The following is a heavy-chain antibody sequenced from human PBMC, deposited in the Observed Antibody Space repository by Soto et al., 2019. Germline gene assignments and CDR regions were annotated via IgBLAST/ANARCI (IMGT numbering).Heavy chain of an antibody. J-gene: IGHJ4*02. D-gene: IGHD3-16*01. CDR2: IYYSGST. V-gene: IGHV4-39*01. Sequence: SETLSLTCTVPGGSISSSSYYWGWIRQPPGKGLEWIGSIYYSGSTYYNPSLKSRVTISVDTSKNQFSLKLSSVTAADTAVYYCARLWGLTETHGYWGQGTQVTVSS. CDR1: GGSISSSSYY. CDR3: ARLWGLTETHGY.